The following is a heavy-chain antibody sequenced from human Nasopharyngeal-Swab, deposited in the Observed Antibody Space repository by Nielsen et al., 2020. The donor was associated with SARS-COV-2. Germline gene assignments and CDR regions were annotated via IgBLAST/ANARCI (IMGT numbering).Heavy chain of an antibody. CDR3: ARENQEYANIWIDY. CDR1: GYTFTSNL. V-gene: IGHV7-4-1*02. Sequence: ASVTVSCKPSGYTFTSNLLNWVRPAPAHGPEYIGWSSIKTGAPTYAPAFTGRFVISLDTPVSTTYLQISSLKADDTAVYYCARENQEYANIWIDYWGQGTQVTVSS. J-gene: IGHJ4*02. CDR2: SSIKTGAP. D-gene: IGHD1-1*01.